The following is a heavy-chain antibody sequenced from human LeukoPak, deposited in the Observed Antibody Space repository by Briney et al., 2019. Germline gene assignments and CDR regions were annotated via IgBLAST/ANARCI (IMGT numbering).Heavy chain of an antibody. CDR3: ARATIWFDP. CDR2: IYYSGST. CDR1: GGSISSSSYY. D-gene: IGHD5-12*01. V-gene: IGHV4-39*07. Sequence: SETLSLTCTVSGGSISSSSYYWGWIRQPPGKGLEWIGSIYYSGSTYYNPSLKSRVTISVDTSKNQFSLKLSSVTAADTAVYYCARATIWFDPWGQGTLVTVSS. J-gene: IGHJ5*02.